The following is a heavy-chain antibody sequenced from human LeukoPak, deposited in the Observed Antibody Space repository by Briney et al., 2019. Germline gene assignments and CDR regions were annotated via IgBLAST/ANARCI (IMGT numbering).Heavy chain of an antibody. CDR3: AKALWGWNGGYYFDY. V-gene: IGHV3-30*18. CDR1: GFSFGSYG. D-gene: IGHD4/OR15-4a*01. CDR2: ISHEGSAK. Sequence: GGSLRPSCAASGFSFGSYGIHWVRQAPGKGLEWVAVISHEGSAKYHADSVKGRFTVSRDNSKNTLYLQMNSLRAEDTAVYYCAKALWGWNGGYYFDYWGQGTLVTVSS. J-gene: IGHJ4*02.